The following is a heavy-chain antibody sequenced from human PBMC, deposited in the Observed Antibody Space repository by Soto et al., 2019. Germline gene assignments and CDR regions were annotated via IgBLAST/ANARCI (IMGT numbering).Heavy chain of an antibody. Sequence: QVQLVQSGGEVKKPGASVKVSCQAAGYTFTRFGITGVRQAPGKGLEWMGWSSLNNGKPNYAQKFQGRVTMTTNTDTNTAYMGLRSLRSDHTAGYYCARHTDDVHYGRGRDYTGMDVWGQGSTVTVSS. V-gene: IGHV1-18*01. J-gene: IGHJ6*02. CDR3: ARHTDDVHYGRGRDYTGMDV. CDR1: GYTFTRFG. CDR2: SSLNNGKP. D-gene: IGHD3-16*01.